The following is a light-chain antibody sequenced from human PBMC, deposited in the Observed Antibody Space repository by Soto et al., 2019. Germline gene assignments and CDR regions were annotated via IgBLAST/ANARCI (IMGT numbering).Light chain of an antibody. CDR1: QSVSSSY. Sequence: EIVLTQSPGTLSLSPGERATLSCRASQSVSSSYLAWYQQKPGQAPRLLIYGASSRATGIPDRFSGSGSGTDFTLTISRLEPGDFAVYYCQQYDSSQLTFGGGTKVEIK. CDR3: QQYDSSQLT. J-gene: IGKJ4*01. V-gene: IGKV3-20*01. CDR2: GAS.